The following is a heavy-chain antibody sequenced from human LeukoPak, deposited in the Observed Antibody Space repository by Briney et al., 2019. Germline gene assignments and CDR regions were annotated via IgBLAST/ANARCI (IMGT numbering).Heavy chain of an antibody. V-gene: IGHV3-11*01. J-gene: IGHJ4*02. CDR2: ISSSGSTI. CDR3: ARDPLAYCGGDCYPSYFDY. CDR1: GFTLSDYY. Sequence: GGSPRLSCAASGFTLSDYYMSWIRQAPGKGLEWVSYISSSGSTIYYADSVKGRFTISRDNAKNSLYLQMNSLRAEDTAVYYCARDPLAYCGGDCYPSYFDYWGQGTLVTVSS. D-gene: IGHD2-21*02.